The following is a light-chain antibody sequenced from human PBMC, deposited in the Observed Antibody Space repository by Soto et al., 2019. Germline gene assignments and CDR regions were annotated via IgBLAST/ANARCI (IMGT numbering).Light chain of an antibody. J-gene: IGKJ1*01. CDR1: QSVSIW. CDR2: KAS. Sequence: DIQMPPSPFTLSASVGDRVTLTCRASQSVSIWLAWYQQKPGKAPKLLIYKASSRESGVPSRFSGSGSGTEFTLTISSLQPDDFATYYCQHYSGFSRTFGQGTKVDIK. V-gene: IGKV1-5*03. CDR3: QHYSGFSRT.